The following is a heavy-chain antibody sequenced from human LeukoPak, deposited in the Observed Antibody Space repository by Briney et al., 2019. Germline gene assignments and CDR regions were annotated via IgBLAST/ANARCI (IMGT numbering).Heavy chain of an antibody. CDR2: INYGGNEN. CDR3: TRGDPDK. V-gene: IGHV3-7*03. CDR1: GFIFNNYW. D-gene: IGHD2-21*02. J-gene: IGHJ4*02. Sequence: GGCLRLSCAASGFIFNNYWMQWVRQAPGKGLEWVANINYGGNENYHVDSVKGRFSISRDNVRNSLYLQMNSLRAEDTAVYYCTRGDPDKWGQGTLVIVSS.